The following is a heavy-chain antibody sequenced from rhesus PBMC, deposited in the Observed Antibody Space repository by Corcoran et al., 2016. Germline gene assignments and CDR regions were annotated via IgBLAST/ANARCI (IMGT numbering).Heavy chain of an antibody. Sequence: QVTLKESGPALVKPTQTLTLTCTFSGFSISTSGMGVGWIRQPPGKALEWLALIYWDDDKYYSTTLKSRLTISKDNSKNQVVITMTNMDPVDTATYYCARNDDYGNYFDYWGQGVLVTVSS. CDR2: IYWDDDK. CDR3: ARNDDYGNYFDY. J-gene: IGHJ4*01. CDR1: GFSISTSGMG. D-gene: IGHD4-29*01. V-gene: IGHV2-174*01.